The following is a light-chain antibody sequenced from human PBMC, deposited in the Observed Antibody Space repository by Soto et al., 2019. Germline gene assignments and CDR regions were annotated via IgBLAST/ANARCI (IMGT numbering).Light chain of an antibody. Sequence: EVVLTQSPGTLSLSPGERVTLSCRASQSVASSYLAWYQQKPGRAPRLLFYSASSRATGIPDRFSGSGSGTDFPLTTSRLEPEDFAVYYCHHSGSLPETFGQGTNVE. J-gene: IGKJ1*01. CDR2: SAS. V-gene: IGKV3-20*01. CDR3: HHSGSLPET. CDR1: QSVASSY.